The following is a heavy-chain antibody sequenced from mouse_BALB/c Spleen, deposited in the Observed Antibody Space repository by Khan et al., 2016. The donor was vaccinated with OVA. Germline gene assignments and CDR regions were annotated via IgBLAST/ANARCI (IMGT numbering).Heavy chain of an antibody. Sequence: QVQLQQSGPELVKPGALVKISCKASGYTFTAYDINWVKQRPGQGLEWIGWIYPGDGSNQYNESFKGKATLTADTSSNTAYMQLSSLTSEKSAVYFCAREGLRGVAMDYWGQGTSVSVSS. V-gene: IGHV1S56*01. CDR1: GYTFTAYD. D-gene: IGHD2-4*01. CDR2: IYPGDGSN. J-gene: IGHJ4*01. CDR3: AREGLRGVAMDY.